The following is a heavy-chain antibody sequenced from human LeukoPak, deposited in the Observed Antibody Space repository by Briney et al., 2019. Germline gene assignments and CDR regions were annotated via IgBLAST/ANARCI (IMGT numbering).Heavy chain of an antibody. CDR2: ISGSGGST. CDR3: AKEGGNYYDSSGYPLGY. V-gene: IGHV3-23*01. CDR1: GFTFSSYA. J-gene: IGHJ4*02. Sequence: GGSLRLSCAASGFTFSSYAMSWVRQAPGKGLEWVSAISGSGGSTCYADSVKGRFTISRDNSKNTLYLQMNSLRAEDTAVYYCAKEGGNYYDSSGYPLGYWGQGTLVTVSS. D-gene: IGHD3-22*01.